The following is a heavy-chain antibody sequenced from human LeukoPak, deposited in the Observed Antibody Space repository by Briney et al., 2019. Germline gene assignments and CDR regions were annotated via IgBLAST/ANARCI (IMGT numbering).Heavy chain of an antibody. V-gene: IGHV1-69*05. Sequence: SVKVSCKASGGTYSSYAISWVRQAPGQGLEWMGRIIPIFGTANYAQKFQGRVTITTDESTSTAYMELSSLRSEDTAVYYCASEADYYDQQAYNWFDPWGQGTLVTASS. CDR1: GGTYSSYA. J-gene: IGHJ5*02. D-gene: IGHD3-22*01. CDR3: ASEADYYDQQAYNWFDP. CDR2: IIPIFGTA.